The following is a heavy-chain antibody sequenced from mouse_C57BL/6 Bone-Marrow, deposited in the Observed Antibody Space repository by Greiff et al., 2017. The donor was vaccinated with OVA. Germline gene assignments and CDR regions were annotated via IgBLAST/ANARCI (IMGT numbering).Heavy chain of an antibody. CDR2: IYPGGGYT. D-gene: IGHD1-1*01. V-gene: IGHV1-63*01. Sequence: VQLQQSGAELVRPGTSVKMSCKASGYTFTNYWIGWAKQRPGHGLEWIGDIYPGGGYTNYNEKFKGKATLTADKSSSTAYMQFSSLTSEDSAIYYCAREDYYGSSSYFDYWGQGTTLTVSS. CDR3: AREDYYGSSSYFDY. CDR1: GYTFTNYW. J-gene: IGHJ2*01.